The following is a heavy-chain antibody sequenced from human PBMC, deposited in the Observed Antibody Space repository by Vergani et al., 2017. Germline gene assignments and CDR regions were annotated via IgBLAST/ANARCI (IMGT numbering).Heavy chain of an antibody. CDR1: GFTSSYYG. Sequence: QVHLVESGGGLVQPGRSLRLSCVVSGFTSSYYGMHWVRQAPGKGLEWVAVISYDGTQKYYADSVKGRFTISRDNSKSTLYLQMNSLRTEDTAVYYCATKRCGTPGCQIGYFREWGQGTLVTVSS. D-gene: IGHD1-1*01. V-gene: IGHV3-30*03. J-gene: IGHJ1*01. CDR3: ATKRCGTPGCQIGYFRE. CDR2: ISYDGTQK.